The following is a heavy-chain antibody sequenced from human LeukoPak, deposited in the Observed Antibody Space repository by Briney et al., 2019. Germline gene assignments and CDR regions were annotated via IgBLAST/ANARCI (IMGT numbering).Heavy chain of an antibody. V-gene: IGHV4-39*01. CDR2: IYYSGST. J-gene: IGHJ4*02. CDR3: ARHGTCSRARCDRFIDY. D-gene: IGHD2/OR15-2a*01. CDR1: AGSISSSTYY. Sequence: SETLSLTCTVSAGSISSSTYYWGWIRQPLGKGLEWIGNIYYSGSTYYNPSLKSRVTISVDMSKSQFSLRLTSVTAADTAVYYCARHGTCSRARCDRFIDYWGQGTLVTVSS.